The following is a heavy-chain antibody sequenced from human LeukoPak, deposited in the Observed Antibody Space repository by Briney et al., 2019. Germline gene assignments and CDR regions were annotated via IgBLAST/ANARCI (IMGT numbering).Heavy chain of an antibody. CDR3: ARVGNYDYVWGSYRTRYFDY. Sequence: PGGSLRLSRAASGFTFSSYWMHWVRQAPGKGLVWVSRINSDGSSTSYADSVKGRFTISRDNAKNTLYLQMNSLRAEDTAVYYCARVGNYDYVWGSYRTRYFDYWGQGTLVTVSS. V-gene: IGHV3-74*01. J-gene: IGHJ4*02. CDR1: GFTFSSYW. D-gene: IGHD3-16*02. CDR2: INSDGSST.